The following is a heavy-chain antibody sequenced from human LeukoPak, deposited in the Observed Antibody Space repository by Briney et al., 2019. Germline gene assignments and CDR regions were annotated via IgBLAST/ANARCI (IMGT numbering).Heavy chain of an antibody. D-gene: IGHD5-24*01. J-gene: IGHJ6*03. CDR3: ARGDGWGVYYYYMDV. V-gene: IGHV1-18*01. Sequence: ASVKVSRKASGYTFTSHGISWVRQAPGQGLEWMGWISAYNGNTIYAQKLQGRVTMTTDTSTSTAYMELRSLRSDDTAVYYCARGDGWGVYYYYMDVWGKGTTVTVSS. CDR2: ISAYNGNT. CDR1: GYTFTSHG.